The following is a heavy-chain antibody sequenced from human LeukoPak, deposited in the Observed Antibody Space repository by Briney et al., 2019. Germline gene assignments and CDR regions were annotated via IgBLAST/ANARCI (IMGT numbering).Heavy chain of an antibody. J-gene: IGHJ6*03. Sequence: GGSLRLSCAASGFTFSNAWMSWVRQAPGKGLEWVGRIKSKTDGGTTEYAASVKGRFAISRDDSKSIAYLQMNSLKTEDTAVYYCTREGTIFGVVTTNYYYYYYMDVWGKGTTVTVSS. CDR2: IKSKTDGGTT. CDR3: TREGTIFGVVTTNYYYYYYMDV. D-gene: IGHD3-3*01. CDR1: GFTFSNAW. V-gene: IGHV3-15*01.